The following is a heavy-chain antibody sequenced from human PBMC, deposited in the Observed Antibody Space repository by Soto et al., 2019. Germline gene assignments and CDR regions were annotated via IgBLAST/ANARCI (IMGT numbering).Heavy chain of an antibody. V-gene: IGHV1-24*01. D-gene: IGHD2-15*01. CDR3: ATEPLCSGGSCYGMDV. Sequence: ASVKVSCKVSGYTLTELSMHCVRQAPGKGLEWMGGFDPEDGETIYAQKFQGRVTMTEDTSTDTAYMELSSLRSEDTAVYYCATEPLCSGGSCYGMDVWGQGTTVTVSS. J-gene: IGHJ6*02. CDR1: GYTLTELS. CDR2: FDPEDGET.